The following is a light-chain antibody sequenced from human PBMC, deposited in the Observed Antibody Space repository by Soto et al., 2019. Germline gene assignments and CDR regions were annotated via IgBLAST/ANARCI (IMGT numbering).Light chain of an antibody. Sequence: DIQMTQSPSSLSASVGDRVTINCRASQAISTHLNWYQQKPGRAPQVLIYTATTVQSGVPSRFSGSGSGTDXTLTIXXLXPEXXATXXXEXXYVVPRTFGQGTKV. CDR3: EXXYVVPRT. V-gene: IGKV1-39*01. CDR2: TAT. CDR1: QAISTH. J-gene: IGKJ1*01.